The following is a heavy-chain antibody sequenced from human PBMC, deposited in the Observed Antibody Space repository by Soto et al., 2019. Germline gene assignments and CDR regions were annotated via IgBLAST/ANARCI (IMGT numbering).Heavy chain of an antibody. CDR2: FDPEDGET. J-gene: IGHJ4*02. V-gene: IGHV1-24*01. D-gene: IGHD3-22*01. Sequence: ASVKGSCKVSGYTLTELSMHWVRQAPGKGLEWMGGFDPEDGETIYAQKFQGRVTMTEDTSTDTAYMELSSLRSEDTAVYYCATDLDYDSSGYYYYWGQGTLVTVSS. CDR1: GYTLTELS. CDR3: ATDLDYDSSGYYYY.